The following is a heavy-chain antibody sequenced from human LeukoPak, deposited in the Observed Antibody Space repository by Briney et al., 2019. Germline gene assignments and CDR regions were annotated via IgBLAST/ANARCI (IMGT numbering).Heavy chain of an antibody. CDR2: IYYSGST. CDR1: GGSISSGGYY. CDR3: ATYYYDSSGSGFDP. D-gene: IGHD3-22*01. V-gene: IGHV4-31*03. Sequence: SETLSLTCTVSGGSISSGGYYWSWLRQHPGKGLEWIGYIYYSGSTYYNPSLKSRVTISVDTSKNQFSLKLSSVTAADTAVYYCATYYYDSSGSGFDPWGQGTLVTVSS. J-gene: IGHJ5*02.